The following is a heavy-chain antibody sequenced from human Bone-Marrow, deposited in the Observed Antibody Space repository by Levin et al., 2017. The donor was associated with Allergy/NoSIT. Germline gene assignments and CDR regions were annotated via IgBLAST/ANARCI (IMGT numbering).Heavy chain of an antibody. V-gene: IGHV4-39*02. J-gene: IGHJ5*02. Sequence: PSETLSLTCPVSGGSISTTHSYWGWIRQSPGKGLEWIGSISNSGTTYYNPSLESRITISVDTSKNHFSLKLTSVTAADTAVYYCVTGGENEYNFFHSWFDPWGQGTLVTVSS. CDR2: ISNSGTT. CDR3: VTGGENEYNFFHSWFDP. CDR1: GGSISTTHSY. D-gene: IGHD3-3*01.